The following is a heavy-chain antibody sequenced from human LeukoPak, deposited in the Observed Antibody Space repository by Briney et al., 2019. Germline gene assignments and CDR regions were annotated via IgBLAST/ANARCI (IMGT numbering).Heavy chain of an antibody. CDR3: ARGSGSYDY. D-gene: IGHD1-26*01. J-gene: IGHJ4*02. CDR2: ISSSSIYR. Sequence: PGGSLRLSCAASGFTFSAYSMNWVRQAPGKGLEWVSSISSSSIYRYYGDSVKGRFTISRDNAKNSLYLQMNSLRAEDTAVYYCARGSGSYDYWGQGTLVTVSS. V-gene: IGHV3-21*01. CDR1: GFTFSAYS.